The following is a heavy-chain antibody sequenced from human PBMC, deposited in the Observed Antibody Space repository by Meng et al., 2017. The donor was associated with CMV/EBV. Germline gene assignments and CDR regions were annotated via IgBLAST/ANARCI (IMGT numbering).Heavy chain of an antibody. D-gene: IGHD3-3*01. Sequence: VQIQQWVAGRLERSGTLSLTCAVYGGSFSGCYWSWIRQPPGKGLEWIGEINHSGSTNYNPSLKSRVTISVDTSKNQFSLKLSSVTAADTAVYYCARGSRRLPRFNWFDPWGQGTLVTVSS. J-gene: IGHJ5*02. V-gene: IGHV4-34*01. CDR2: INHSGST. CDR1: GGSFSGCY. CDR3: ARGSRRLPRFNWFDP.